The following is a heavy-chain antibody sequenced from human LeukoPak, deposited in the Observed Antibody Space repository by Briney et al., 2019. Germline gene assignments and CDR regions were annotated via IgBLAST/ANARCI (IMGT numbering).Heavy chain of an antibody. CDR1: GFIFSSYG. CDR2: ISYDESNK. D-gene: IGHD3-10*01. V-gene: IGHV3-30*18. J-gene: IGHJ4*02. Sequence: GRSLRLSCAVSGFIFSSYGMHWVRQAPGKGLEWEAAISYDESNKYYADSVKGRFTISRDNYKNTLYLQMNSLRAEDTAVYYCAKDRGSGSYPSPLFDYWGRGILVTVSS. CDR3: AKDRGSGSYPSPLFDY.